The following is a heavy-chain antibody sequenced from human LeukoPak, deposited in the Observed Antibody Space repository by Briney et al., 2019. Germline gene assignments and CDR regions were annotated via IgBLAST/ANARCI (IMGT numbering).Heavy chain of an antibody. CDR1: GFTFSNAW. CDR3: ARAVDYSYNWFDP. J-gene: IGHJ5*02. V-gene: IGHV3-21*01. D-gene: IGHD4-11*01. CDR2: ISSSSSYI. Sequence: GGSLRLSCAASGFTFSNAWMNWVRQAPGKGLEWVSSISSSSSYIYYADSVKGRFTISRDNAKNSLYLQMNSLRAEDTAVYYCARAVDYSYNWFDPWGQGTLVTVSS.